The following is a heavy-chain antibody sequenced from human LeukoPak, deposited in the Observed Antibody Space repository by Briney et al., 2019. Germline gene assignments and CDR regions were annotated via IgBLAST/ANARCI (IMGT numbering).Heavy chain of an antibody. J-gene: IGHJ4*02. CDR1: GYSFNSYW. V-gene: IGHV5-51*01. D-gene: IGHD3-22*01. Sequence: GESLKISCKGSGYSFNSYWIGWVRQMPGKGLEWMGIIYPGDSDTRYSPSFQGQVTISADKSISTAYLQWSSLKASDTAMYYCARTSYYYDSSGNGYFDYWGQGTLVTVS. CDR3: ARTSYYYDSSGNGYFDY. CDR2: IYPGDSDT.